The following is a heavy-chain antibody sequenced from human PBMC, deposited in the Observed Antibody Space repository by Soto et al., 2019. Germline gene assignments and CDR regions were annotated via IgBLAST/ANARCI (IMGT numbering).Heavy chain of an antibody. Sequence: EVQLLESGGGLVQPGGSLRLSCAASGFIFSNYNMHWDRQAPGKGLEWVSYISSGSNTIYYADSVKGRFNISRDNAKNSLYLQMNSLRAEDTAVYYCARPSSGGDCYAPVYWGQGTLVSVSS. V-gene: IGHV3-48*01. CDR2: ISSGSNTI. D-gene: IGHD2-21*02. J-gene: IGHJ4*02. CDR3: ARPSSGGDCYAPVY. CDR1: GFIFSNYN.